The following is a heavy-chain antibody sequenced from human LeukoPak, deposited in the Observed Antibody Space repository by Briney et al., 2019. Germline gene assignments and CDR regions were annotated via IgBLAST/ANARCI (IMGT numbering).Heavy chain of an antibody. CDR3: AKGLSGSVYYYYGMDV. D-gene: IGHD6-19*01. CDR2: ISWNSGSI. J-gene: IGHJ6*02. Sequence: GGSLRLSCAASGFTFSSYAMSWVRQAPGKGLEWVSGISWNSGSIGYADSVKGRFTISRDNAKNSLYLQMNSLRAEDTALYYCAKGLSGSVYYYYGMDVWGQGTTVTVSS. CDR1: GFTFSSYA. V-gene: IGHV3-9*01.